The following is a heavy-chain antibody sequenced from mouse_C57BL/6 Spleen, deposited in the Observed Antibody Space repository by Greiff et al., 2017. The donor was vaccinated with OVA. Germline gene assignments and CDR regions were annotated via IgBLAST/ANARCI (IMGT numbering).Heavy chain of an antibody. CDR1: GFTFSDYG. CDR3: ARPTGGPLDY. Sequence: DVLLVESGGGLVKPGGSLKLSCAASGFTFSDYGMHWVRQAPEKGLEWVAYISSGSSTICYADTVKGRFTISRDNAKNTLFLQMTSLRSEDTAMYYCARPTGGPLDYWGQGTTLTVSS. J-gene: IGHJ2*01. D-gene: IGHD2-10*01. V-gene: IGHV5-17*01. CDR2: ISSGSSTI.